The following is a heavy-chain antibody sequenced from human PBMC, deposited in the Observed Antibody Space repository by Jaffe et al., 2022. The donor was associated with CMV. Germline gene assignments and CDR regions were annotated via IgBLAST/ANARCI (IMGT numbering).Heavy chain of an antibody. Sequence: QVQLVQSGAEVKKPGASVKVSCKASGYTFTGYYMHWVRQAPGQGLEWMGWINPNSGGTNYAQKFQGRVTMTRDTSISTAYMELSRLRSDDTAVYYCAREFQITMVRGDKPVYYFDYWGQGTLVTVSS. J-gene: IGHJ4*02. CDR3: AREFQITMVRGDKPVYYFDY. CDR2: INPNSGGT. D-gene: IGHD3-10*01. CDR1: GYTFTGYY. V-gene: IGHV1-2*02.